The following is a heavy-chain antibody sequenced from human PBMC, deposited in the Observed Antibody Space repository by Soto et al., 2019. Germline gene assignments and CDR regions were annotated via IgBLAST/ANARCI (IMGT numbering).Heavy chain of an antibody. J-gene: IGHJ6*03. Sequence: GGSLRLSCAASGFTFSSYGMHWVRQAPGKGLEWVAVISYDGSNKYYADSVKGRFTISRDNSKNTLYLQMNSLRAEDTAVYYCAKGYCSSTSCRELNYYYYMDVWGKGTTVTVSS. CDR2: ISYDGSNK. D-gene: IGHD2-2*01. CDR1: GFTFSSYG. V-gene: IGHV3-30*18. CDR3: AKGYCSSTSCRELNYYYYMDV.